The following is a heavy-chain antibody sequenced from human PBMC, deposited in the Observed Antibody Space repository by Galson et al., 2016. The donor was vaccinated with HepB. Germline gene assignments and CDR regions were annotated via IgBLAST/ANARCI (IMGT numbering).Heavy chain of an antibody. CDR1: GDSVSSNSAS. J-gene: IGHJ3*02. V-gene: IGHV6-1*01. CDR3: ARDMFNDYDHDAFDI. Sequence: CAISGDSVSSNSASWNWIRQSPSRGLEWLGKTQYSSQWSNDYAVSVKSRITINPDTSKNQFSLQLSSVTPEDTAIYYCARDMFNDYDHDAFDIWGQGTMVTVSS. D-gene: IGHD4-17*01. CDR2: TQYSSQWSN.